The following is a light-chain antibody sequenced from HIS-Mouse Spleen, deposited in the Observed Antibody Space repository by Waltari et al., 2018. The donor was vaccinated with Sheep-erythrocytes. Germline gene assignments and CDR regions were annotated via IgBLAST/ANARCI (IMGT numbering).Light chain of an antibody. CDR3: CSYAGSYTWV. CDR1: TSDVGGYNN. CDR2: EVS. Sequence: QSALTQPRSVSGSPGQSVTISCTGTTSDVGGYNNVSWYQQHPGKAPKLTIYEVSKRPSGVPDRFSGSKSGNTASLTISGLQAEDEADYYCCSYAGSYTWVFGGGTKLTVL. V-gene: IGLV2-11*01. J-gene: IGLJ3*02.